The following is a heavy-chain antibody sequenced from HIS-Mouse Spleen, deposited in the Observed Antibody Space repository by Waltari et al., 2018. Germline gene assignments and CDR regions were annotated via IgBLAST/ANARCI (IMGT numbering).Heavy chain of an antibody. Sequence: QLQLQESGPGLVKPSETLSLTCTVSGGSISSSSYYWGWIRQPPGKGLEGIGRIYYSGGTYYNPSLKSRVTISVDTSKNQFSLKLSSVTAADTAVYYCAREIPYSSSWYDWYFDLWGRGTLVTVSS. CDR2: IYYSGGT. J-gene: IGHJ2*01. CDR1: GGSISSSSYY. D-gene: IGHD6-13*01. V-gene: IGHV4-39*07. CDR3: AREIPYSSSWYDWYFDL.